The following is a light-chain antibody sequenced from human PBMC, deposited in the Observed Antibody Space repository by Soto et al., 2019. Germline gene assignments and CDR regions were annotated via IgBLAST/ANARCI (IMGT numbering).Light chain of an antibody. CDR1: SSNIGAGYD. CDR3: QSYDSSPV. V-gene: IGLV1-40*01. CDR2: GNS. J-gene: IGLJ1*01. Sequence: QSVLTQPTSVSGAPGQRVTISCTGSSSNIGAGYDVHWYQQLPGTAPKLLIYGNSNRPSGVPDRFSGSKSGTSASLAITGLQAEDEADYYCQSYDSSPVFGTGTKLTVL.